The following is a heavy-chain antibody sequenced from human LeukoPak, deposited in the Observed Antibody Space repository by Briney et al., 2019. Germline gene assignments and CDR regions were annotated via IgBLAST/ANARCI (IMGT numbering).Heavy chain of an antibody. CDR3: ARDRRRRSGYSYGYYYYMDV. CDR2: IYYSGST. J-gene: IGHJ6*03. Sequence: SETLSLTCTVSGGSISSYYWSWIRQPPGKGLEWIGYIYYSGSTNYNPSLKSRVTISVDTSKNQFSLKLSSVTAADTAVYYCARDRRRRSGYSYGYYYYMDVWGKGTTVTVSS. CDR1: GGSISSYY. V-gene: IGHV4-59*01. D-gene: IGHD5-18*01.